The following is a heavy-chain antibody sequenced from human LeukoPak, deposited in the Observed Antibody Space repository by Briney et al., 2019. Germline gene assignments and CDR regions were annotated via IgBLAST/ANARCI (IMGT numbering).Heavy chain of an antibody. CDR2: ISGSGGST. V-gene: IGHV3-23*01. Sequence: QPGGSLRLSCAASGFTFSSYAMSWVRQAPGKGLEWVSAISGSGGSTYYADSVKGRFTISRDNSKNTLYLQMNSLRAEDTAVYYCAKDNKDSSGWYIFFDYWGQGTLVTVSS. CDR1: GFTFSSYA. J-gene: IGHJ4*02. CDR3: AKDNKDSSGWYIFFDY. D-gene: IGHD6-19*01.